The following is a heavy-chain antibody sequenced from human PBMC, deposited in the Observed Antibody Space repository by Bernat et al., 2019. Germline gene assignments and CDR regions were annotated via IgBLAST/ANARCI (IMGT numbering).Heavy chain of an antibody. CDR2: ISGSGGST. Sequence: EVQLLESGGDLVQPGGSLRLSCAASGFTFSSYAMSWVRQAPGKGLEWVSAISGSGGSTYYADSVKGRFTISRDNSKNTLYLQMNSLRAEDTAVYYCAKDKVRGSISYYYGMDVWGQGTTVTVSS. J-gene: IGHJ6*02. CDR3: AKDKVRGSISYYYGMDV. CDR1: GFTFSSYA. D-gene: IGHD3-10*01. V-gene: IGHV3-23*01.